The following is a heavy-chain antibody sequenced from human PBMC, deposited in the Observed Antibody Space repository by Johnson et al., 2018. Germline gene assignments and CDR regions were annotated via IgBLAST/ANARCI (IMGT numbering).Heavy chain of an antibody. Sequence: QVQLVQSGGGVVQPGRSLRLSCAASGFTFSNYGMVWVRQTPGKGLEWVTLISYDGRWTYSADSVKGRFTISRDNSKNTLSLQMDSLRAEDTAVYYYGRVEREWSHYYYSYYMDFWGKGTTVTVSS. CDR3: GRVEREWSHYYYSYYMDF. V-gene: IGHV3-30*03. D-gene: IGHD3-3*01. CDR1: GFTFSNYG. J-gene: IGHJ6*03. CDR2: ISYDGRWT.